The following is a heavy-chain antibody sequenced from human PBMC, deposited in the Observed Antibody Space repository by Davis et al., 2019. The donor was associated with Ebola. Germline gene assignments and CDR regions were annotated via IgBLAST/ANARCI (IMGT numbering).Heavy chain of an antibody. CDR1: GGSISSYY. J-gene: IGHJ4*02. Sequence: LRLSCIVSGGSISSYYWSWIRQPPGKGLEWIGYIYYSGSTNYNPSLKSRVTITVDTSKNQFSLKLSSVTAADTAVYYCARERIEIFGVVITHSGFDYWGQGTLVTVSS. CDR2: IYYSGST. CDR3: ARERIEIFGVVITHSGFDY. D-gene: IGHD3-3*01. V-gene: IGHV4-59*01.